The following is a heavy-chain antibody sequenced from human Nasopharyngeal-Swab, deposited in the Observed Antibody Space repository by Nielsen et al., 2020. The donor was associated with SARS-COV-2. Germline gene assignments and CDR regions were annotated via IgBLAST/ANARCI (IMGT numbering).Heavy chain of an antibody. CDR2: IYYSGST. V-gene: IGHV4-59*01. J-gene: IGHJ6*02. CDR3: ARAFGELLFGGMDV. CDR1: GGSISSYY. D-gene: IGHD3-10*01. Sequence: SETLSLTCTVSGGSISSYYWCWIRQPPGKGLEWIGYIYYSGSTNYNPSLKSRVTIPVDTSKNQFSLKLSSVTAADTAVYYCARAFGELLFGGMDVWGQGTTVTVSS.